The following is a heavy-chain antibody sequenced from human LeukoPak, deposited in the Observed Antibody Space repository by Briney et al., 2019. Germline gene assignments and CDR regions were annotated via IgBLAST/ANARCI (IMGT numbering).Heavy chain of an antibody. CDR3: ARVAKERVGGVYYFDY. CDR2: IGTACDT. Sequence: MXWXXXATGKGLEWVSAIGTACDTYYTGSVKGRFTISRENAKNSLYLQMNSLRAGDTAVYYCARVAKERVGGVYYFDYWGQGTLVTVSS. J-gene: IGHJ4*02. V-gene: IGHV3-13*01. D-gene: IGHD1-1*01.